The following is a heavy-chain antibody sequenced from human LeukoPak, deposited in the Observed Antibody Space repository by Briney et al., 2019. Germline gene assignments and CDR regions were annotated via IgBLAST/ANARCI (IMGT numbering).Heavy chain of an antibody. J-gene: IGHJ4*02. CDR3: AREVSGGYYFDY. V-gene: IGHV3-30*14. CDR1: GFTFSSYA. Sequence: GRSLRLSCAASGFTFSSYAMHWVRQAPGKGLEWVAVISYDGSNKYYADSVKGRFTISRDNSKNTLYLQMGSLRAEDMAVYYCAREVSGGYYFDYWGQGTLVTVSS. D-gene: IGHD3-16*01. CDR2: ISYDGSNK.